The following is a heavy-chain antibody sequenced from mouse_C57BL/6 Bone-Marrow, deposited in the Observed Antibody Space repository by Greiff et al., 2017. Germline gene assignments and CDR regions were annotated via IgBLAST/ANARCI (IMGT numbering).Heavy chain of an antibody. Sequence: VNVVESGPGLVAPSQSLSITCTVSGFSLTSYGVHWVRQPPGKGLEWLVVIWSDGSTTYNSTLNSRLSISKDNSKSQVSLKMNSLQTDDTALYSCARHYGSSYYAMDYWGQGASVTVSS. CDR2: IWSDGST. CDR3: ARHYGSSYYAMDY. CDR1: GFSLTSYG. V-gene: IGHV2-6-1*01. J-gene: IGHJ4*01. D-gene: IGHD1-1*01.